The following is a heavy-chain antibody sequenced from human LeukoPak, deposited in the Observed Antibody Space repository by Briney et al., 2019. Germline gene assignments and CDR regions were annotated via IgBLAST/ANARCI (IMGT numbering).Heavy chain of an antibody. V-gene: IGHV3-21*01. CDR1: GFSFTMYG. J-gene: IGHJ3*01. CDR3: ASRYCGSTTCNAFDF. Sequence: PGRPLRLSCAASGFSFTMYGIHWVRQAPGKGLEWVSSIDSTSSYTYYADSVKGRFTISRDNAKNSLYLQMNSLRAEDTAVYFCASRYCGSTTCNAFDFWGQGTMVTVSS. CDR2: IDSTSSYT. D-gene: IGHD2-2*01.